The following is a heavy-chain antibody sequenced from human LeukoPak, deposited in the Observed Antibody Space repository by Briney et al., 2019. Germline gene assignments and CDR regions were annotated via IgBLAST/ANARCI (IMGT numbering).Heavy chain of an antibody. D-gene: IGHD2-15*01. V-gene: IGHV3-21*06. CDR1: GFTFSTYA. CDR3: AREKRTMAVVNDY. J-gene: IGHJ4*02. Sequence: GGSLRLSCAASGFTFSTYAMNWVRQAPGKGLEWVSSISGNSDYIYYAESLKGRFTISRDNAKNLLYLQLNRLREEDTAVYYCAREKRTMAVVNDYWGQGTLVIVSS. CDR2: ISGNSDYI.